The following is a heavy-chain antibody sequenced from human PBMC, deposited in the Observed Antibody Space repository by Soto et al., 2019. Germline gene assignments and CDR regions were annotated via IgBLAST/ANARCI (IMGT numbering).Heavy chain of an antibody. J-gene: IGHJ4*01. CDR2: VSVSGGTT. CDR1: GFMFNNYA. V-gene: IGHV3-23*01. CDR3: AKGLYYYDSSGYRLFDY. D-gene: IGHD3-22*01. Sequence: GGSLRLSCAASGFMFNNYAMSWVRQAPGKGLEWVSTVSVSGGTTYYADSLKGRFTISRDNSKKTVYLQMNRLRADDTAIYYCAKGLYYYDSSGYRLFDYWGHGTLVTVSS.